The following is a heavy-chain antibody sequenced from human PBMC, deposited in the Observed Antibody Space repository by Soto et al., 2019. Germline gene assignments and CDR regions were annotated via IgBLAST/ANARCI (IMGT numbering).Heavy chain of an antibody. J-gene: IGHJ2*01. CDR3: ARVDYGDYGWYFDL. CDR1: GFTVTNKY. V-gene: IGHV3-53*01. D-gene: IGHD4-17*01. CDR2: IYSGGST. Sequence: EVQLVESGGGLIQPGGSLRLSCAASGFTVTNKYMTWVRQAPGKGLEWGSVIYSGGSTSYAASVKGRLTISRDNSKNILYLQMNSLRAEDTAVYYCARVDYGDYGWYFDLWGRGTLVTVSS.